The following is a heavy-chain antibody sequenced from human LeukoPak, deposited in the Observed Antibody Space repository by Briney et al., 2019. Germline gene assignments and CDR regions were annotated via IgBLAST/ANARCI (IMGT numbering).Heavy chain of an antibody. CDR3: AREEPHYDSSGYHEYFQH. Sequence: PSETLSLTCTVSGGSISSYYWSWIRQPAGKGLEWIGRIYTSGSTNYNPSLKSRVTMSVDTSKNQFSLKLSSVTAADTAVYYCAREEPHYDSSGYHEYFQHWGQGTLVTVSS. CDR1: GGSISSYY. V-gene: IGHV4-4*07. D-gene: IGHD3-22*01. CDR2: IYTSGST. J-gene: IGHJ1*01.